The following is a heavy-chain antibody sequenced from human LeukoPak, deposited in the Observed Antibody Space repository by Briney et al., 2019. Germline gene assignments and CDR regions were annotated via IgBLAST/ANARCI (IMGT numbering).Heavy chain of an antibody. D-gene: IGHD1-26*01. CDR1: GFTFSSYW. CDR2: IKQDGSEK. J-gene: IGHJ3*02. V-gene: IGHV3-7*01. CDR3: ARDLVGSPGAFDI. Sequence: GGSPRLSCAASGFTFSSYWMSWVRQAPGKGLEWVANIKQDGSEKYYVDSVKGRFTISRDNAKNSLYLQMNSLRAEDTAVYYCARDLVGSPGAFDIWGQGTMVTVSS.